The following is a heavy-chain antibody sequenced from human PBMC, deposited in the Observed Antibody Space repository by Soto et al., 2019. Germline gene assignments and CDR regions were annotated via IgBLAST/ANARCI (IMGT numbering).Heavy chain of an antibody. Sequence: SETLSLTCTVSGGSISSYYWSWIRQPPGKGLEWIGYIYYSGSTNYNPSLKSRVTISVDTSKNQFSLKLSSVTAADTAVYYCARDRSAPYYDILTADREDRYYYYGMDVWGQGTTVTVSS. CDR3: ARDRSAPYYDILTADREDRYYYYGMDV. D-gene: IGHD3-9*01. J-gene: IGHJ6*02. CDR2: IYYSGST. V-gene: IGHV4-59*01. CDR1: GGSISSYY.